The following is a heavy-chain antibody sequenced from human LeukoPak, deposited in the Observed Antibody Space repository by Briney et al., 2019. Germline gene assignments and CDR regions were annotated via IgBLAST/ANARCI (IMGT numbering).Heavy chain of an antibody. CDR3: ARDVGGTRVDY. D-gene: IGHD3-16*01. Sequence: SETLSLTCTVSGASISGYYWSWIRQPPGKGLEWIGYIYHGGSTNYNPSLKSRVTMSVDMSKKQFSLKLISVTAADTAVYYCARDVGGTRVDYWGQGTLVTVSS. CDR2: IYHGGST. CDR1: GASISGYY. V-gene: IGHV4-59*01. J-gene: IGHJ4*02.